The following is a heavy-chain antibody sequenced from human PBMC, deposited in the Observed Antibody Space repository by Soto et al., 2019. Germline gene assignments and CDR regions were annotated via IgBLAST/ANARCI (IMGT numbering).Heavy chain of an antibody. Sequence: GGSLRLSCAASGFTFSSYAMHWVRQAPGKGLEWVAVISYDGSNKYYADSVKGRFTISRDNSKNTLYLQMNSLRSEDTAVYYCARGANWVDIWGQGTMVTVSS. CDR2: ISYDGSNK. D-gene: IGHD7-27*01. CDR1: GFTFSSYA. V-gene: IGHV3-30-3*01. CDR3: ARGANWVDI. J-gene: IGHJ3*02.